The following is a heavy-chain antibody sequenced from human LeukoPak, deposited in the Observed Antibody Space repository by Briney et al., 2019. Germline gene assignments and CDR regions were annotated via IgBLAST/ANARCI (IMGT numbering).Heavy chain of an antibody. J-gene: IGHJ3*02. CDR1: GYTFTRYG. D-gene: IGHD3-10*01. Sequence: ASVKVSCKASGYTFTRYGISWVRQAPGQGLEWMGWISAYNGNTNYAQKLQGRVTMTTDTSTSTAYMELRSLRSDDTAVYYCARVSFRSRDGSGSYLGFDAFDIWGQGTMVTVSS. V-gene: IGHV1-18*01. CDR2: ISAYNGNT. CDR3: ARVSFRSRDGSGSYLGFDAFDI.